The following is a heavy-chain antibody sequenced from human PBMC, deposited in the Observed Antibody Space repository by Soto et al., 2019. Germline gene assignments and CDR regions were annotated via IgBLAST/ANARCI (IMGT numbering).Heavy chain of an antibody. CDR3: SRGWTLSGYDYDFDY. CDR1: GYTFTSYG. Sequence: QVQLVQSGAEVKKPGASVKVSCKASGYTFTSYGISWVRQAPGQGLEWMGWISAYNGNTNYAQKLQGRVTMTTDTYTSTDYMELRSLRSDDTAVYYCSRGWTLSGYDYDFDYWGQGTLVTVSS. J-gene: IGHJ4*02. CDR2: ISAYNGNT. D-gene: IGHD5-12*01. V-gene: IGHV1-18*01.